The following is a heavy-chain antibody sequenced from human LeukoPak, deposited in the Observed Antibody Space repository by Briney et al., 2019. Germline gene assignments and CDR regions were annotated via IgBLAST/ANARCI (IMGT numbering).Heavy chain of an antibody. CDR3: AKVGEWELLYGYYFDY. J-gene: IGHJ4*02. V-gene: IGHV3-23*01. Sequence: GGTLRLSCAASGFTFSSYGMSWVRQAPGKGLEWVSAISGSGGSTYYADSVKGRFTTSRDSSKNTLYLQMNSLRAEDTAVYYCAKVGEWELLYGYYFDYWGQGTLVTVSS. D-gene: IGHD1-26*01. CDR1: GFTFSSYG. CDR2: ISGSGGST.